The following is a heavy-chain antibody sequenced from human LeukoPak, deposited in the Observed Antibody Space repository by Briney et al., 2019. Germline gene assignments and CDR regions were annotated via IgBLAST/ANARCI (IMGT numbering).Heavy chain of an antibody. CDR2: IKPDGSET. D-gene: IGHD3-10*01. CDR3: ARDGGELWPLDE. V-gene: IGHV3-7*01. Sequence: GGSLRLSCVASVFPFKGYWLTWVRQSPGKGLDGVANIKPDGSETNFLDSVKGRFTISRDNARDSLFLEMNNLRVDDTAVYYCARDGGELWPLDEWGQGILVTVSS. CDR1: VFPFKGYW. J-gene: IGHJ4*02.